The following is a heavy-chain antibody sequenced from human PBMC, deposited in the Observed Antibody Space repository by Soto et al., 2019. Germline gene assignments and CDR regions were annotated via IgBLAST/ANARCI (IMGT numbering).Heavy chain of an antibody. CDR3: ARRFFSAVYAAHFEQ. D-gene: IGHD2-8*01. CDR2: VRYDGRAE. J-gene: IGHJ4*02. Sequence: QVQLVESGGGVVQPGTSLRLSCAASGFTFSTYGMHWVRQAPGKGLEYVAGVRYDGRAEYYVDSVRGRFTISRDSYKTMLSIQTNSLRAEDTAVYYCARRFFSAVYAAHFEQWGQGTPVTVPS. CDR1: GFTFSTYG. V-gene: IGHV3-33*01.